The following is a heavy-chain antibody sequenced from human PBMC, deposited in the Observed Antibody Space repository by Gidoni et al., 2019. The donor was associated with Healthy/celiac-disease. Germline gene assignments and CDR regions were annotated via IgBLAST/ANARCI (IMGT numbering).Heavy chain of an antibody. CDR2: IIPILGIA. CDR1: GGTFSSYA. Sequence: QVQLVQSGAEVKKPGSSVKVSCKASGGTFSSYAISWVRQAPGQGLEWMGRIIPILGIANYAQKFQGRVTITADKSTSTAYMELSSLRSEDTAVYYCATYSTVPTTVTTYYYYYYGMDVWGQGTTVTVSS. V-gene: IGHV1-69*09. J-gene: IGHJ6*02. CDR3: ATYSTVPTTVTTYYYYYYGMDV. D-gene: IGHD4-17*01.